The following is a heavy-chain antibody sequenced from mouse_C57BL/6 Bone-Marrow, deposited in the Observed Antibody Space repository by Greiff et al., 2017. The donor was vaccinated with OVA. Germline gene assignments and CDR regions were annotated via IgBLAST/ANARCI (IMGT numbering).Heavy chain of an antibody. J-gene: IGHJ1*03. Sequence: EVKLQESGPELVKPGASVKIPCKASGYTFTDYNMDWVKQSHGKSLEWIGDINPNNGGTIYNQKFKGKATLTVDKSSSTAYMELRSLTSEDTAVYYCARWDGYLWYFDVWGTGTTVTVSS. CDR2: INPNNGGT. CDR3: ARWDGYLWYFDV. D-gene: IGHD2-3*01. CDR1: GYTFTDYN. V-gene: IGHV1-18*01.